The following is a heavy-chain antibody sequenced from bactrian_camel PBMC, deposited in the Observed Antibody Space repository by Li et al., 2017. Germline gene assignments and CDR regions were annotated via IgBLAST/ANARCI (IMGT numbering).Heavy chain of an antibody. Sequence: HVQLVESGGGSVQAGGSLRLSCAASGYTVSSYCMAWFRQAPGKEREGVAAIDIDGSTSYADSVKGRFTISKDNAKNTLYLQMNSLKPEDTAMYYCAAESRGGSWCMYHAYNYWGQGTQVTVS. V-gene: IGHV3S26*01. CDR3: AAESRGGSWCMYHAYNY. J-gene: IGHJ4*01. D-gene: IGHD2*01. CDR2: IDIDGST. CDR1: GYTVSSYC.